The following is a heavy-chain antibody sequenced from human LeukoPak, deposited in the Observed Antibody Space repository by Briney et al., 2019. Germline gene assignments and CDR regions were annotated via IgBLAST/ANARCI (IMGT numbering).Heavy chain of an antibody. CDR3: ARLDGDSLFDY. J-gene: IGHJ4*02. D-gene: IGHD4-17*01. V-gene: IGHV4-39*01. Sequence: PSQTLSLTCTVSGASISSSTYYWGWIRQPPGKGLEWIGSIYYSGDTYYNPSLKSRVTIPVDTSKNQFSLKLSSVTAADTAIYYCARLDGDSLFDYWGQGTLVTVSS. CDR1: GASISSSTYY. CDR2: IYYSGDT.